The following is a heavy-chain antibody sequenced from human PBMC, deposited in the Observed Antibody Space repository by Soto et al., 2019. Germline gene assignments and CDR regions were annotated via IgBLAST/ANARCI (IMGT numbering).Heavy chain of an antibody. Sequence: QVQLVESGGGVVQPGRSLRLSCAASGFTFSSYGMHWVRQAPGKGLEWVAVISYDGSNKYYADSVKGRFTISRDNSKNTLYLQMNSLRAEDTAVYYCAKDLAGSEDWNYSGYYYGMDVWGQGTTVTVSS. D-gene: IGHD1-7*01. CDR2: ISYDGSNK. V-gene: IGHV3-30*18. CDR1: GFTFSSYG. CDR3: AKDLAGSEDWNYSGYYYGMDV. J-gene: IGHJ6*02.